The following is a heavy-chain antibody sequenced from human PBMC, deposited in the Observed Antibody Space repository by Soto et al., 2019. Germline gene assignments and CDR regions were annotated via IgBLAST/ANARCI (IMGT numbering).Heavy chain of an antibody. CDR2: IIPIFGTA. D-gene: IGHD3-22*01. Sequence: QVQLVQSGAEVKKPGSSVKVSCKASGGTFSSYAISWVRQAPGQGLEWMGGIIPIFGTANYAQKFQGRVTITEDEYKSTAYMELSSLRSEDTAVYYCAKARGDSSGHYWWFDPWGQGTLVTVSS. CDR1: GGTFSSYA. CDR3: AKARGDSSGHYWWFDP. V-gene: IGHV1-69*12. J-gene: IGHJ5*02.